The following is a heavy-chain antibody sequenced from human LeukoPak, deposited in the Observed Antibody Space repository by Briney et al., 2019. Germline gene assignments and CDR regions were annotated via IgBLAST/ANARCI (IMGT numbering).Heavy chain of an antibody. V-gene: IGHV3-48*01. J-gene: IGHJ4*02. CDR1: GLTYSVYT. Sequence: PGGPLRLSCAASGLTYSVYTMNWLRQAPGKGVEWVSSINGRSDNLYYADSVMGRFTISRDNAKNSLYLQMNSLRAEDTAVYYCARDWRFLGYWGQGTLVTVSS. CDR3: ARDWRFLGY. D-gene: IGHD3-3*01. CDR2: INGRSDNL.